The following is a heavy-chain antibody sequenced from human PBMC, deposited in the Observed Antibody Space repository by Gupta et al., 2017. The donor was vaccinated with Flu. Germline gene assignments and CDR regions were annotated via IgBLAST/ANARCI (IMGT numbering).Heavy chain of an antibody. Sequence: EVQLVESGGGLVQPGGSLRLSCAASGFSLSGYEMDWVCQAPGKGLEWISYISSSGTTIYYADSVKGRFSVSRDNAKNTLYLQMNNLRAEDTAVYYCARDFYLQWLTYTSYYYGLDLWGQGTSVTVSS. V-gene: IGHV3-48*03. D-gene: IGHD6-19*01. CDR3: ARDFYLQWLTYTSYYYGLDL. CDR1: GFSLSGYE. J-gene: IGHJ6*02. CDR2: ISSSGTTI.